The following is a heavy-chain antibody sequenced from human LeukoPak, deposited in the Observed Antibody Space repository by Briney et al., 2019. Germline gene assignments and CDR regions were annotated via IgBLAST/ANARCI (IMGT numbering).Heavy chain of an antibody. J-gene: IGHJ5*02. CDR1: GFTFSSYS. CDR3: AREHCSSNSCPKLNWFDP. CDR2: ISSSSSTI. V-gene: IGHV3-48*01. Sequence: PGGSLRLSCAASGFTFSSYSMNWVRQAPGKGLEWVSYISSSSSTIYYADSVKGRFTISRDNAKNSLYLQMNSLRAEDTAVYYCAREHCSSNSCPKLNWFDPWGQGTLVTVSS. D-gene: IGHD2-2*01.